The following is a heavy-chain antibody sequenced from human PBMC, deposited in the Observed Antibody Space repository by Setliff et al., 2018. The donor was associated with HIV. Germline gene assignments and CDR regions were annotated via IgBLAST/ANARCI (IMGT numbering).Heavy chain of an antibody. Sequence: ASVKVSCKASGYIFTGYYIHWVRQAPGQGLEWMGRINPDTGDTNYAQKFQGRVTLTRDTSISTAHMELSRLRSADTAVYYCARESGVPGYLGDNFRTFDYWGQGTLVTVSS. CDR3: ARESGVPGYLGDNFRTFDY. J-gene: IGHJ4*02. V-gene: IGHV1-2*06. CDR2: INPDTGDT. CDR1: GYIFTGYY. D-gene: IGHD6-19*01.